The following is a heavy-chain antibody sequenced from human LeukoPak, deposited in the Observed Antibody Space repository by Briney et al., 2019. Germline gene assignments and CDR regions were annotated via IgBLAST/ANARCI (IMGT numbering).Heavy chain of an antibody. V-gene: IGHV1-2*02. Sequence: ASVKVSCKASGYTFTGYHMHWVRQAPGQGLEWMGWINPNTGDTNYAQKFQGRVTMTRDTSISTAYMELSRLRSDDTAVYYCARGGYSGYKGAFDIWGQGTMVTVSS. CDR1: GYTFTGYH. J-gene: IGHJ3*02. D-gene: IGHD5-12*01. CDR2: INPNTGDT. CDR3: ARGGYSGYKGAFDI.